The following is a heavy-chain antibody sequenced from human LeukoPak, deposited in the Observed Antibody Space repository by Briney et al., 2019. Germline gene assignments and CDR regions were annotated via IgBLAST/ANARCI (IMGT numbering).Heavy chain of an antibody. D-gene: IGHD3-16*01. Sequence: ASVKVSCKASGYTFTHYGITWVRQAPGQGLAWMGWINTYNGDTKCAQKLQGRVTMTTDTSTSTAFMELRSLRSDDSAVYYCARGIRSLLFDYWGLGTLVTVSP. CDR3: ARGIRSLLFDY. J-gene: IGHJ4*02. CDR1: GYTFTHYG. V-gene: IGHV1-18*01. CDR2: INTYNGDT.